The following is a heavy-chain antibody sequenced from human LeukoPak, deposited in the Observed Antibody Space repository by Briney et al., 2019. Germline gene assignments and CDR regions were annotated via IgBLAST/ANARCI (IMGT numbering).Heavy chain of an antibody. J-gene: IGHJ4*02. V-gene: IGHV1-2*06. CDR3: ARDQGSLTRSWYTGY. Sequence: WASVKVSCKASGYTFTGYHIHWVRQAPGQGLEWMGRINPYSGDTNFAQKFQGRVTMTRDTSITTAYMDLRSLTPDDTAVYFCARDQGSLTRSWYTGYWGQGTQVTVSS. CDR1: GYTFTGYH. CDR2: INPYSGDT. D-gene: IGHD6-13*01.